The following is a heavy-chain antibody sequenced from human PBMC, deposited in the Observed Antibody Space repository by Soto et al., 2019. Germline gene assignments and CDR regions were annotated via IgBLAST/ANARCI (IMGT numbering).Heavy chain of an antibody. V-gene: IGHV4-59*01. D-gene: IGHD3-16*01. CDR2: IYYSGST. CDR3: ARGSGGEGAFDI. CDR1: GGSISSYY. J-gene: IGHJ3*02. Sequence: ETLSLTCTVSGGSISSYYWSWIRQPPGKGLEWIGYIYYSGSTNYNPSLKSRVTISVDTSKNQFSLKLSSVTAADTAVYYCARGSGGEGAFDIWGQGTMVTVSS.